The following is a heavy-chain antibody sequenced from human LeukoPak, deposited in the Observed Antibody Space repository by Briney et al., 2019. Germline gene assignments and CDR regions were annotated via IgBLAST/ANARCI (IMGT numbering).Heavy chain of an antibody. J-gene: IGHJ5*02. V-gene: IGHV4-59*01. CDR3: ARYYDILTGYHNWFDP. D-gene: IGHD3-9*01. CDR2: IYYSGST. CDR1: GGSISSYY. Sequence: PWETLSLTCTVSGGSISSYYWSWIRQPPGKGLEWIGYIYYSGSTNYNPSLKSRVTISVDTSKNQFSLKLSSVTAADTAVYYCARYYDILTGYHNWFDPWGQGTLVTVSS.